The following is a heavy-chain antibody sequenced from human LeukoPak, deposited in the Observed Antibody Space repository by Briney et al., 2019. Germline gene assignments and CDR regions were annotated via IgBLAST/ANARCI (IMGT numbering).Heavy chain of an antibody. Sequence: ASVKVSCKASGYTFTGYYIHWVRQAPGQGLEWMGWINPNSGGTNYAQKFQGRVTMTRDTSISTAYMELSRLRSDDTAVYYCARGAARYCSSTSCYVPRFDPWGQGTLVTVSS. J-gene: IGHJ5*02. D-gene: IGHD2-2*01. CDR1: GYTFTGYY. V-gene: IGHV1-2*02. CDR2: INPNSGGT. CDR3: ARGAARYCSSTSCYVPRFDP.